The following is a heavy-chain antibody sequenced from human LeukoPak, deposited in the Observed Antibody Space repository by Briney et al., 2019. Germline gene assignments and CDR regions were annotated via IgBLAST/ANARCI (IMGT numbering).Heavy chain of an antibody. J-gene: IGHJ4*02. Sequence: SVKVSCKASGGTFSSYASSWVRQAPGQGLEWMGGIIPIFGTTNYAQKFQGRVTVATDKSTGTAYMELSGLRSEDTAVYYCARDLSGPNPLDYWGQGTLVTVSS. CDR1: GGTFSSYA. CDR2: IIPIFGTT. CDR3: ARDLSGPNPLDY. V-gene: IGHV1-69*05.